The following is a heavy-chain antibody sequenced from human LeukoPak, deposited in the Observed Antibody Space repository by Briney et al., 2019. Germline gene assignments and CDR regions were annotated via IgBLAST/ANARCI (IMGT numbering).Heavy chain of an antibody. Sequence: SETLSLTCAVYGGSVNDYYWTWIRQPSGTGLEWIGEINLSGYTNYNPSLKSRVTISLDTSKNQFSLKLTSVTAADTAVYYCARHEALNWFDPWGQGTLVTVSS. V-gene: IGHV4-34*01. CDR1: GGSVNDYY. CDR3: ARHEALNWFDP. J-gene: IGHJ5*02. CDR2: INLSGYT.